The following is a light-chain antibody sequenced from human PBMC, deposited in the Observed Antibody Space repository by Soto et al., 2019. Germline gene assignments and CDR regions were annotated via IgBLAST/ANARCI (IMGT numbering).Light chain of an antibody. V-gene: IGKV3-20*01. Sequence: DNMLTHSASTLSSSPGARAPLPCRASQSGSSRLAWYQQKEGRAPRPLISGASSRATGIPDRFSGSGCGTDFNLTISRLETEDFAVYDCQQYGSSPLTFGGGTKVDI. CDR2: GAS. CDR3: QQYGSSPLT. J-gene: IGKJ4*01. CDR1: QSGSSR.